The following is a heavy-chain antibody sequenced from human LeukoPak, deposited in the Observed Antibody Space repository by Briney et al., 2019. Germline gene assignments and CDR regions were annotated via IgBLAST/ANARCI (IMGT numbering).Heavy chain of an antibody. V-gene: IGHV4-34*01. CDR3: ARDLAVGGADY. Sequence: SETLSLTCAVYGGSFSGYYWSWIRQPPGKGLEWIGEINHSGSTNYNPSLKSRVTISVDTSKNQFSLKLSSVAAADTAVYYCARDLAVGGADYRGQGTLVTVSS. CDR2: INHSGST. CDR1: GGSFSGYY. J-gene: IGHJ4*02. D-gene: IGHD3-10*01.